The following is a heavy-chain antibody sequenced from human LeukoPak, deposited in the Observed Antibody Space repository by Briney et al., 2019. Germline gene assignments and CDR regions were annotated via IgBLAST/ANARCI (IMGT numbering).Heavy chain of an antibody. CDR2: INSYGSST. J-gene: IGHJ4*02. V-gene: IGHV3-74*01. Sequence: VWVSRINSYGSSTSYADSVKGRFTISRDNAKNTLYLQMNSLRAEDTAVYYCARDGYGGYDYWGQGTLVTVSS. D-gene: IGHD5-12*01. CDR3: ARDGYGGYDY.